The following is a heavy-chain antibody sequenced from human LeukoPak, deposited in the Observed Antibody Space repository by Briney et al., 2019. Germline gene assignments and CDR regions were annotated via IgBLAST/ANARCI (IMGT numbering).Heavy chain of an antibody. Sequence: SETLSLTCTVSGGSISGSSYYWGWIRQPPGKGLEWIGSIYYSGSTYYNPSLKSRVTISVDTSKNQFSLKLSSVTAADTAVYYCATSPYYYGSGSYGPQLGWFDPWGQGTLVTVSS. CDR1: GGSISGSSYY. J-gene: IGHJ5*02. CDR2: IYYSGST. V-gene: IGHV4-39*01. D-gene: IGHD3-10*01. CDR3: ATSPYYYGSGSYGPQLGWFDP.